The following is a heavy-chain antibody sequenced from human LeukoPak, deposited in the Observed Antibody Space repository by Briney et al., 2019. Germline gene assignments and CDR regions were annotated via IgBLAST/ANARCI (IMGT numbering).Heavy chain of an antibody. D-gene: IGHD6-6*01. CDR3: ARVSSSSGFDY. CDR2: ISPSGAGT. J-gene: IGHJ4*02. Sequence: GASVKVSCKASGYTFTYYYIHWVRQAPGQGLEWMGIISPSGAGTSYAQNFQGRVTMTRDMSTSTVYVELSSLRSEDTAVYYCARVSSSSGFDYWGQGTLVTVSS. CDR1: GYTFTYYY. V-gene: IGHV1-46*01.